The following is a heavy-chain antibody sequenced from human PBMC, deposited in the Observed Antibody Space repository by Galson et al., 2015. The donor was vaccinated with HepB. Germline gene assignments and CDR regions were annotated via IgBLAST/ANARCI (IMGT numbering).Heavy chain of an antibody. Sequence: SLRLSCAASGFTFSSSAMHWVRQAPGKGLEWVAVISYDGSNKYSADSVKGRFTISRDNSKNTLYLQMNSLRPEDTAVYYCARHNYNYLIPFCWGQGTLLTHPS. CDR2: ISYDGSNK. CDR1: GFTFSSSA. D-gene: IGHD1-7*01. CDR3: ARHNYNYLIPFC. J-gene: IGHJ4*02. V-gene: IGHV3-30-3*01.